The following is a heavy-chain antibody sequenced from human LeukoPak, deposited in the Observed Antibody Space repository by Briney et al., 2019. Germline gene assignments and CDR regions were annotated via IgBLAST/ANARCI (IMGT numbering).Heavy chain of an antibody. D-gene: IGHD6-19*01. V-gene: IGHV1-46*01. CDR2: INPSGDST. CDR3: ATAVAGLY. J-gene: IGHJ4*02. Sequence: ASVTVSCTASGYNFSNYYMHWVRQAPRQGLEWMAIINPSGDSTTYAQKLQGRITVTRDTSTSTAYMELSSLRSEDTAVYYCATAVAGLYWGQGTLVTVSS. CDR1: GYNFSNYY.